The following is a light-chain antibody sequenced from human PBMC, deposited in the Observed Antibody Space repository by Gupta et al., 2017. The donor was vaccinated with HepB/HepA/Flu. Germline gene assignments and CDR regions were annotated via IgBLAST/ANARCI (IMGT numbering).Light chain of an antibody. CDR1: QSVNRN. J-gene: IGKJ1*01. V-gene: IGKV3-15*01. Sequence: VLTQSPVTLSVSPGERATLSCRDSQSVNRNLAWYQQKVGQPPRLLIYGASRRDTGIPARFSGRGCGIDGTLKIGRRQSEDFAGYFCQQDKNWPAWTFGEGTKVEI. CDR2: GAS. CDR3: QQDKNWPAWT.